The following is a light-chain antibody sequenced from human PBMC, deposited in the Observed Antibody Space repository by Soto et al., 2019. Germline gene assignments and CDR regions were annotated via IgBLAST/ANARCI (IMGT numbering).Light chain of an antibody. CDR3: QQYGSSPPYT. V-gene: IGKV3-20*01. CDR2: GAS. J-gene: IGKJ2*01. CDR1: QSVSSSY. Sequence: EIVLQQSPGTLSLSPGERATLSCRASQSVSSSYLAWYQQKPVQAPRLLIYGASISATGIPDRFSGSGSGTDFTLTISRLEPEAFAVYYCQQYGSSPPYTFGQGTKLEIK.